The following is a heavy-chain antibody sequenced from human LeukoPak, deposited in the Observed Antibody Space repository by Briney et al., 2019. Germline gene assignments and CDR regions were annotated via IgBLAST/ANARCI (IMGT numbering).Heavy chain of an antibody. V-gene: IGHV4-34*01. D-gene: IGHD6-13*01. CDR1: GGSFSAYS. CDR3: ARARGSSPNWFDP. CDR2: INHSGST. Sequence: SETLSLTCAVYGGSFSAYSWSWIRQPPGKGLEWIGEINHSGSTNYNASLKSRLTISVDTSKNQFSLKLSSVTAADTAVYYCARARGSSPNWFDPWGQGTLVTVSS. J-gene: IGHJ5*02.